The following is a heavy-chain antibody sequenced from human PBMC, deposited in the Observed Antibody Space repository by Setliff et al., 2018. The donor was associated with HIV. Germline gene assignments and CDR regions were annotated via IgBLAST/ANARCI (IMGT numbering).Heavy chain of an antibody. CDR1: GGSISNYY. Sequence: PSETLSLTCTVSGGSISNYYWSWIRQPPGKALEWIGYIYYSGSTNYNPYLKSRVTISVDTSKNQFSLRMSSVTAADSGVYYCARGSSGSHRTEYDDAFDIWGQGAVVTVSS. D-gene: IGHD6-25*01. J-gene: IGHJ3*02. CDR3: ARGSSGSHRTEYDDAFDI. V-gene: IGHV4-59*12. CDR2: IYYSGST.